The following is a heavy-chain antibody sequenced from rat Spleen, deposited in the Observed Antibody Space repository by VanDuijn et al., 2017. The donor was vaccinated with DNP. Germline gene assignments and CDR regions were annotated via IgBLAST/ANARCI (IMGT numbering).Heavy chain of an antibody. V-gene: IGHV5-20*01. CDR1: GFTFSDSY. CDR2: ISSDGVTT. CDR3: STSGVWFAH. Sequence: EVKLVESGGGLVQPGRSLKLSCAASGFTFSDSYMAWVRQAPTKGLEWVASISSDGVTTSYRDSVKGRLTISRDNAENSLYLQMDSLRSEDTATYYCSTSGVWFAHWGQGTLVTVSS. J-gene: IGHJ3*01. D-gene: IGHD3-2*01.